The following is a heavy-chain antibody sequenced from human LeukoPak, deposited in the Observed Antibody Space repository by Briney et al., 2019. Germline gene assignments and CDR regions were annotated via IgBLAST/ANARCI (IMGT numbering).Heavy chain of an antibody. J-gene: IGHJ3*02. D-gene: IGHD1-26*01. CDR3: AGPDPRGPSGSYYGAFDI. CDR2: ISAYNGNT. V-gene: IGHV1-18*01. CDR1: GYTFTSYG. Sequence: ASVKVSCKASGYTFTSYGISWVRQAPGQGLEWMGWISAYNGNTNYAQKLQSRVTMTTDTSTSTAYMELRSLRSDDTAVYYCAGPDPRGPSGSYYGAFDIWGQGTMVTVSS.